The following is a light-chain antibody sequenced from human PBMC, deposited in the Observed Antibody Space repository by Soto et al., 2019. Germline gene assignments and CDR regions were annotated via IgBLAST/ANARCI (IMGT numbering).Light chain of an antibody. CDR3: QQYGSSLPLT. V-gene: IGKV3-20*01. CDR2: GAS. J-gene: IGKJ4*01. CDR1: QSFVNMY. Sequence: EIVMTQSPGSLSVSPGERATLSCRASQSFVNMYLAWYQQKPGQAPRLLIYGASSRATGIPDRFSGSGSGTDFTLTINRLEPEDFALYYCQQYGSSLPLTFGGGTKVDIK.